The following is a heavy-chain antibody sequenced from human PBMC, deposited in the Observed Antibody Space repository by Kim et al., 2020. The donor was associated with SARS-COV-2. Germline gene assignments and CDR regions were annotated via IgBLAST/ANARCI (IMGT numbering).Heavy chain of an antibody. Sequence: SETLSLTCAVSGGSISSSNWWSWVRQPPVKGLEWIGKIYHSGSTNYNPSLKSRVTISVDKSKNQFSLKLSSVTAADTAVYYCARPRYGDYEGHYYGMDVWGQGTTVTVSS. D-gene: IGHD4-17*01. CDR2: IYHSGST. V-gene: IGHV4-4*02. CDR1: GGSISSSNW. CDR3: ARPRYGDYEGHYYGMDV. J-gene: IGHJ6*02.